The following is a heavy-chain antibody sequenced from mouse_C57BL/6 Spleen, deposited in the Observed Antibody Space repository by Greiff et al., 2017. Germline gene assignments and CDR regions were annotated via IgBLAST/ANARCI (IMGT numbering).Heavy chain of an antibody. D-gene: IGHD2-12*01. CDR1: GFTFSDYG. Sequence: EVQVVESGGGLVQPGGSLKLSCAASGFTFSDYGMAWVRQAPRKGPEWVAFISNLAYSIYYADTVTGRFTISRENAKNTLYLEMSSLRSEDTAMYYCARHGGSYDGYYFDYWGQGTTLTVSS. CDR2: ISNLAYSI. V-gene: IGHV5-15*01. J-gene: IGHJ2*01. CDR3: ARHGGSYDGYYFDY.